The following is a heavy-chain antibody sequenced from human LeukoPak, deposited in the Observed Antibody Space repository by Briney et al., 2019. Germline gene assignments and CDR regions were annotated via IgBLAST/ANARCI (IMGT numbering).Heavy chain of an antibody. CDR2: IYYSGST. Sequence: SETLSLTCTASGGSISSSHYLWAWMRQPPGKGLEWIGSIYYSGSTYYNPSLKSRVTISVDKSKNQFSLKLSSVTAADTAVYYCASSPGIAAAVTKAFDIWGQGTMVTVSS. D-gene: IGHD6-13*01. CDR1: GGSISSSHYL. J-gene: IGHJ3*02. V-gene: IGHV4-39*07. CDR3: ASSPGIAAAVTKAFDI.